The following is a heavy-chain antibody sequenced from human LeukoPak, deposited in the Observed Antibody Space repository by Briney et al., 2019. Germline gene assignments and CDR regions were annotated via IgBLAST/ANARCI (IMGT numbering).Heavy chain of an antibody. V-gene: IGHV4-38-2*01. CDR3: ARHIWVTGVTYYFDY. Sequence: SETLSLTCAVSGYPVSSDYYWGWIRQPPGQGPEWIGTIYHSGSTYYNPSLKSRVTISVDTSKSQFSLKLSSVTAADTAIYYCARHIWVTGVTYYFDYWGQGTLVTVSS. J-gene: IGHJ4*02. D-gene: IGHD3-3*02. CDR1: GYPVSSDYY. CDR2: IYHSGST.